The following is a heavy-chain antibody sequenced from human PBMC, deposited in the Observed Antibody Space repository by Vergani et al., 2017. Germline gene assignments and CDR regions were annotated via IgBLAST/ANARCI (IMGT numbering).Heavy chain of an antibody. CDR1: GGTFSSYA. J-gene: IGHJ6*02. Sequence: QVQLVQSGAEVKKPGSSVKVSCKASGGTFSSYAISWVRQAPVQGLEWMGGIIPIFGTANYAQKFQGRVTITADESTSTAYMELSSLRSEDTAVYYCARETRIQLWLRFGMDVWGQGTTVTVSS. CDR2: IIPIFGTA. D-gene: IGHD5-18*01. CDR3: ARETRIQLWLRFGMDV. V-gene: IGHV1-69*01.